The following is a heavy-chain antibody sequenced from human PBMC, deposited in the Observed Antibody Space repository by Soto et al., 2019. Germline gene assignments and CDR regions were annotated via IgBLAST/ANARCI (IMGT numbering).Heavy chain of an antibody. V-gene: IGHV1-18*01. CDR2: ISAYNGNT. CDR3: ARAGYDILTGYYPGYYGMDV. Sequence: ASVKVSCKASGYTFTSYGISWVRQAPGQGLEWMGWISAYNGNTNYAQKLQGRVTMTTDTSTSTAYMELRSLRSDDTAVYYCARAGYDILTGYYPGYYGMDVWGQGTTVTVSS. D-gene: IGHD3-9*01. J-gene: IGHJ6*02. CDR1: GYTFTSYG.